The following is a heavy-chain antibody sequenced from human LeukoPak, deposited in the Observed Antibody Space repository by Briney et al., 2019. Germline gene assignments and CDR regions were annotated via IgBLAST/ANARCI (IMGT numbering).Heavy chain of an antibody. D-gene: IGHD1-26*01. V-gene: IGHV4-34*01. CDR2: INHSGST. Sequence: SETLSLTCAVYGGSFSGYYWSWIRQPPGKGLEWIGEINHSGSTNYNPSLKSRVTISVDTSKNQFSLKLSSVTAADTAVYYCARGRGGSYHTNNYYYYYMDVWGKGTTVTVSS. J-gene: IGHJ6*03. CDR3: ARGRGGSYHTNNYYYYYMDV. CDR1: GGSFSGYY.